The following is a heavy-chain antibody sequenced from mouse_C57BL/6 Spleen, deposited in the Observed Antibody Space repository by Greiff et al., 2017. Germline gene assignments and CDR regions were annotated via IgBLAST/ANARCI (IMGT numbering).Heavy chain of an antibody. D-gene: IGHD1-1*01. CDR3: ARRPYDYGSSYFDY. V-gene: IGHV1-26*01. CDR1: GYTFTDYY. Sequence: EVQLQQSGPELVKPGASVKISCKASGYTFTDYYMNWVKQSHGKSLEWIGDINPNNGGTSYNQKFKGKATLTVDKSSSTAYMELRSLTSEDSAVYYCARRPYDYGSSYFDYWGQGTTLTVSS. CDR2: INPNNGGT. J-gene: IGHJ2*01.